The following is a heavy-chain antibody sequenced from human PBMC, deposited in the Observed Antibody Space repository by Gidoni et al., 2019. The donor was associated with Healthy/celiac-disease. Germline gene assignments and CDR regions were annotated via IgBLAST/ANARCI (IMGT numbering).Heavy chain of an antibody. D-gene: IGHD3-9*01. J-gene: IGHJ4*02. CDR3: AHLYYDILTGYYGFFDY. CDR2: IYWDDDK. CDR1: GFSLSTSGVG. Sequence: QITLKESGPTLVKPTQTLTLTCTFSGFSLSTSGVGVGWIRQPPGKALEWLALIYWDDDKRYSPSLKSRLTITKDTSKNQVVLTMTNMDPVDTATYYCAHLYYDILTGYYGFFDYWGQGTLVTVSS. V-gene: IGHV2-5*02.